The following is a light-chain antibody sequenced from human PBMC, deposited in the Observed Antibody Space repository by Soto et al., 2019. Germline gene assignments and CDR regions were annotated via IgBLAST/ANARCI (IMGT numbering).Light chain of an antibody. J-gene: IGLJ2*01. CDR1: SSDVGSYNF. V-gene: IGLV2-23*01. Sequence: QSALTQPASVSGSPGQSITISCTGTSSDVGSYNFVSWFQQHPGKVPKLIIYEGTERPSGVSNRFSASKSGNTSSMTISGLQPEDEADYYSCAYAGPSTIFGGGTKVTVL. CDR3: CAYAGPSTI. CDR2: EGT.